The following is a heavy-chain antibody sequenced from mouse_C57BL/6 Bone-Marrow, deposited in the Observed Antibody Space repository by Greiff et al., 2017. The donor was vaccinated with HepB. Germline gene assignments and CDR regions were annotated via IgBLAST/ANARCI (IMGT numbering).Heavy chain of an antibody. CDR2: IYPGDGDT. Sequence: LVEPGASVKISCKASGYAFSSSWMNWVKQRPGKGLEWIGRIYPGDGDTNYNGKFKGKATLTADKSSSTAYMQLSSLTSEDSAVYFCARGIYGSSSWYFDYWGQGTTLTVSS. V-gene: IGHV1-82*01. CDR3: ARGIYGSSSWYFDY. CDR1: GYAFSSSW. J-gene: IGHJ2*01. D-gene: IGHD1-1*01.